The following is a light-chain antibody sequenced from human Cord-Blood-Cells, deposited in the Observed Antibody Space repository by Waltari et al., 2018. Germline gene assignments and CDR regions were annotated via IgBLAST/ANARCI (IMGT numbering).Light chain of an antibody. CDR1: QSISSY. J-gene: IGKJ2*01. CDR3: QQSYSTPYT. Sequence: IQMIPYPSSLSASVGARVTITCRESQSISSYVKWYQQKPGKAPKLRLYAASSLQSGVPSRFSGSGSGTDFTLTISSLQPEDFATYYGQQSYSTPYTFGQGTKLEIK. V-gene: IGKV1-39*01. CDR2: AAS.